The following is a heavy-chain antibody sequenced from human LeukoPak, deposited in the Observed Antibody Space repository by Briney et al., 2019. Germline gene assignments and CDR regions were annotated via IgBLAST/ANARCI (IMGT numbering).Heavy chain of an antibody. D-gene: IGHD2-2*01. CDR1: GYTFTGYY. CDR2: MNPNSGNT. CDR3: MAAGSSTPRAV. V-gene: IGHV1-8*02. J-gene: IGHJ6*04. Sequence: ASVKVSCKASGYTFTGYYMHWVRQAPGQGLEWMGWMNPNSGNTGYAQKFQGRVTMTRNTSISTAYMELSSLRSEDTAVYYCMAAGSSTPRAVWGKGTTVTISS.